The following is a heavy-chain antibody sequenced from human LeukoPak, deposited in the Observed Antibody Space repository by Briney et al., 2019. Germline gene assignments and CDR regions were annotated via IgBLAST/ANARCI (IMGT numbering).Heavy chain of an antibody. Sequence: ASVKVSCKASGYTFTGYYMHWVRQAPGQGLEWMGWINPNSGGTNYAQKFQGRVTMTRDTSISTAYMELSRLRSDDTAVYYCASSGPSMVRGVRALDYWGQGTLVTVSS. CDR2: INPNSGGT. CDR1: GYTFTGYY. CDR3: ASSGPSMVRGVRALDY. V-gene: IGHV1-2*02. D-gene: IGHD3-10*01. J-gene: IGHJ4*02.